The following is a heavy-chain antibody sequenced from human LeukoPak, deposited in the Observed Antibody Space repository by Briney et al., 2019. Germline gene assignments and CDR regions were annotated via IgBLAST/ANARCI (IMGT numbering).Heavy chain of an antibody. CDR2: ISSSSSTI. D-gene: IGHD3-22*01. CDR1: GFIVSSNY. Sequence: GGSLRLSCAASGFIVSSNYMNWVRQAPGKGLEWVSYISSSSSTIYYADSVKGRFTISRDNAKNSLYLQMNSLRDEDTAVYYCARIDRVVDYWGQGTLVTVSS. V-gene: IGHV3-48*02. CDR3: ARIDRVVDY. J-gene: IGHJ4*02.